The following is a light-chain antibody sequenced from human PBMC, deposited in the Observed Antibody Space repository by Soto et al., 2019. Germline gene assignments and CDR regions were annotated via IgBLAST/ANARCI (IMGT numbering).Light chain of an antibody. CDR1: ITDIGAYNY. CDR3: SSYTSSITPYV. CDR2: GVS. J-gene: IGLJ1*01. V-gene: IGLV2-14*01. Sequence: QSVLTQPACLSWSPGHSITMSCTGTITDIGAYNYVSWYQQHPGKAPKLLIYGVSSRPSGVSNRFSGSKSGNAAYLTISGLQADDEAEYYCSSYTSSITPYVFGTGTKVT.